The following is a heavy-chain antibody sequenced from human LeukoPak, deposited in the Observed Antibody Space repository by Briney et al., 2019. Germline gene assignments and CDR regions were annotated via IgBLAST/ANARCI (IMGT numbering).Heavy chain of an antibody. J-gene: IGHJ4*02. CDR3: ARESRGSDYDS. V-gene: IGHV1-2*02. D-gene: IGHD6-19*01. CDR2: INPNSGDT. Sequence: ASVKVSCKTSGYTFTDYYMHWVRQAPGQGLEWMGRINPNSGDTNYAQKFLGRVTMTRDTSISTAYMELSRLTPDDTAVYYCARESRGSDYDSWGQGTLVTVSS. CDR1: GYTFTDYY.